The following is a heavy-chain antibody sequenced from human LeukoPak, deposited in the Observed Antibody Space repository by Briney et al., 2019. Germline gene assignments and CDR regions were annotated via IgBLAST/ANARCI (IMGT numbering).Heavy chain of an antibody. CDR1: GFTFSSYS. Sequence: GGSLRLSCAASGFTFSSYSMNWVRQAPGKGLEWVAVISYDGSNEYYADSVKGRFTISRDNSKNTLYLQMNSLRAEDTAVYYCAKDRVNYYDSSGYYYYFDYWGQGTLVTVSS. V-gene: IGHV3-30*18. D-gene: IGHD3-22*01. J-gene: IGHJ4*02. CDR3: AKDRVNYYDSSGYYYYFDY. CDR2: ISYDGSNE.